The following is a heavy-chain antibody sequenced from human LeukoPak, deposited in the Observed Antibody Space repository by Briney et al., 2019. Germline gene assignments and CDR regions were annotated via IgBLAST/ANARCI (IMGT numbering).Heavy chain of an antibody. CDR2: IYYTGST. V-gene: IGHV4-30-4*08. D-gene: IGHD3-10*01. CDR1: GGSISSSGHY. CDR3: ARDDGIRGVKYFEY. Sequence: SETLSLTCTVSGGSISSSGHYWGWVRQPPGKGLEWIGYIYYTGSTYYNPSLKSRVTISVDTSKNQFSLKLSSVTAADTAVYYCARDDGIRGVKYFEYWGQGTLVTVSS. J-gene: IGHJ4*02.